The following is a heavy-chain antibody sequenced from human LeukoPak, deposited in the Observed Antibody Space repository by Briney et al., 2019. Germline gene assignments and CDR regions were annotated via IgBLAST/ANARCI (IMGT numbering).Heavy chain of an antibody. CDR3: ARESDSGYYLSY. D-gene: IGHD3-22*01. Sequence: GGSLRLSCAASGFTVSTNYMSWVRQAPGKGLEWVSVIYSGGRTYYADSVKGRFTISRDNSKDTLYLQMNSLRAEDTAVYYCARESDSGYYLSYWGQGTLVTVSS. J-gene: IGHJ4*02. CDR1: GFTVSTNY. CDR2: IYSGGRT. V-gene: IGHV3-66*01.